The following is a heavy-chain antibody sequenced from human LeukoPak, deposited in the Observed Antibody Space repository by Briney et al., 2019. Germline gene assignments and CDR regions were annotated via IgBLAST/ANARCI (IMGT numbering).Heavy chain of an antibody. CDR1: GFTFSSYG. Sequence: AGGSLRLSCAASGFTFSSYGMSWVRQAPGKGLEWVSAISGSGGSTYYADSVKGRFTISRDNSKNTLYLQMNSLRAEDTAVYYCAKGRMNYYDSSGPDAFDIWGQGTMVTVSS. CDR3: AKGRMNYYDSSGPDAFDI. CDR2: ISGSGGST. J-gene: IGHJ3*02. V-gene: IGHV3-23*01. D-gene: IGHD3-22*01.